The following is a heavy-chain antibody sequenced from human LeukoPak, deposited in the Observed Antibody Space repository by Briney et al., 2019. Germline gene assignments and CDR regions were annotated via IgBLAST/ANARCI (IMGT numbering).Heavy chain of an antibody. Sequence: SETLSLTCAVYGGSFSGYYWSWIRQPPGKGLEWIGYIYYSGSTNYNPSLKSRVTISVDTSKNQFSLKLSSVTAADTAVYYCAIGTAMYYYYYMDVWGKGTTVTISS. CDR1: GGSFSGYY. V-gene: IGHV4-59*01. CDR3: AIGTAMYYYYYMDV. CDR2: IYYSGST. J-gene: IGHJ6*03. D-gene: IGHD5-18*01.